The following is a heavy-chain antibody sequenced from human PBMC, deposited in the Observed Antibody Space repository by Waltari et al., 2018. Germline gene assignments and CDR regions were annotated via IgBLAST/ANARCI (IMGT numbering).Heavy chain of an antibody. CDR2: IYWGVTV. D-gene: IGHD3-3*01. J-gene: IGHJ5*02. CDR1: GDSVTNPNSY. CDR3: ARDTSYDFWGRGYYNGRGGFDP. V-gene: IGHV4-39*07. Sequence: QVELQESDPGLVKPPETLSLTCTVSGDSVTNPNSYWAWIRQPPGKGLEWMGRIYWGVTVYYSPSLGSRVTISQDTSRNPFFRKLRSATAADTAIYFCARDTSYDFWGRGYYNGRGGFDPWGQGTLVRVSS.